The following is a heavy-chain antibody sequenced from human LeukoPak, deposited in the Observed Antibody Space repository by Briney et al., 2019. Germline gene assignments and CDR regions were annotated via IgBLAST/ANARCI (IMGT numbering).Heavy chain of an antibody. D-gene: IGHD3-10*01. CDR1: GGSISSSSYY. Sequence: SETLSLTCTVSGGSISSSSYYWGWIRQPPGKGLEWIGRIYYSGSTYYNPSLKSRVTISVDTSKNQFSLKLSSVTAADTAVYYCARITMVRGVIITGTTGSYYFDYWGQGTLVTVSS. CDR2: IYYSGST. CDR3: ARITMVRGVIITGTTGSYYFDY. V-gene: IGHV4-39*01. J-gene: IGHJ4*02.